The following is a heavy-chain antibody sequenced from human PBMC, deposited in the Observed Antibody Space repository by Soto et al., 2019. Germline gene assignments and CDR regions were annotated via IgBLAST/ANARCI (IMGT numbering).Heavy chain of an antibody. J-gene: IGHJ4*02. D-gene: IGHD3-10*01. CDR3: AKPPLMIRGVAGTYFDY. Sequence: SETLSLTCTVSGDSITSGVHYWSWIRQLPGKGLEWIGYIFHSGPTYYNPSLKSRVTISVDTSKNQFSLKLSSVTAADTAVYYCAKPPLMIRGVAGTYFDYWGQGTLVTVSS. V-gene: IGHV4-31*03. CDR1: GDSITSGVHY. CDR2: IFHSGPT.